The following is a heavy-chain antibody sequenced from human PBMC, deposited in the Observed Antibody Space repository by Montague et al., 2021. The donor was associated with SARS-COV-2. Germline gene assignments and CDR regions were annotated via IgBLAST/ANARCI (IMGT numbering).Heavy chain of an antibody. D-gene: IGHD3-10*01. J-gene: IGHJ5*02. CDR3: AKGFTYYFASGGYPNYFDP. Sequence: SLRLSCAASGFTFSSYAMIWVRQAPGKGLEWVSTISSTGGSTYCADSVKGRFIISRDNSRNTVYMQMNNLRAEGTAVYYCAKGFTYYFASGGYPNYFDPWGQGTLVSVSS. CDR2: ISSTGGST. CDR1: GFTFSSYA. V-gene: IGHV3-23*01.